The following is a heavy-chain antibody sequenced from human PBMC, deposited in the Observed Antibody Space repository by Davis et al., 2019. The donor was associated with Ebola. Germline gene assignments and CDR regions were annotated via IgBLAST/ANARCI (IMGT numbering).Heavy chain of an antibody. D-gene: IGHD6-13*01. Sequence: GESLKISCVASGFTFRAYSMNSVRQSPGKGLEWVSFISGGSHSIFYADSVKGRFTISRDNSQNSLYLQMTSLRDDDTAVYYCAREKFTIAASALQHWGQGTLVTVSS. V-gene: IGHV3-48*02. CDR1: GFTFRAYS. J-gene: IGHJ1*01. CDR3: AREKFTIAASALQH. CDR2: ISGGSHSI.